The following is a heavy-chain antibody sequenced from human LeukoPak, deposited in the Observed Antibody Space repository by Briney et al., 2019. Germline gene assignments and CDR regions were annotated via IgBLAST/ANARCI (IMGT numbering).Heavy chain of an antibody. CDR1: GFTFSSYS. D-gene: IGHD3-10*01. CDR3: ARDTYTYYYGSGSYGSDY. Sequence: GGSLRLSCAASGFTFSSYSMSWVRQAPGKGLEWVSSSSSSSSYIYYADSVKGRFTISRDNAKNSLYLQMNSLRAEDTAVYYCARDTYTYYYGSGSYGSDYWGQGTLVTVSS. V-gene: IGHV3-21*01. J-gene: IGHJ4*02. CDR2: SSSSSSYI.